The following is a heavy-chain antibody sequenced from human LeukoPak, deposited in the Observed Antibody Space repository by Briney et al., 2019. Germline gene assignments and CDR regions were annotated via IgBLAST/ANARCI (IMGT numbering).Heavy chain of an antibody. CDR1: GGSFSGYY. J-gene: IGHJ6*02. CDR2: INHSGST. Sequence: SETLSLTCAVYGGSFSGYYWSWIRQPPGKGLEWIGEINHSGSTNYNPSLKSRVTISVDTSKNQFSLKLSSVTAADAAVYYCARGFIGYYYGSGSPQYYYYYGMDVWGQGTTVTVSS. CDR3: ARGFIGYYYGSGSPQYYYYYGMDV. V-gene: IGHV4-34*01. D-gene: IGHD3-10*01.